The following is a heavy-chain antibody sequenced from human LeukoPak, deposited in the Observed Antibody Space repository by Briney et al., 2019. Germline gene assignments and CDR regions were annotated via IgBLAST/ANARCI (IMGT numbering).Heavy chain of an antibody. CDR2: TWYDGRNN. V-gene: IGHV3-33*01. CDR1: GFTFSSYG. CDR3: AREISRFGI. J-gene: IGHJ4*02. Sequence: GKSLRLSCAASGFTFSSYGMHWVRQAPGKGLEWVAVTWYDGRNNYYAASVKGRFSISRDDSKTTVYLLMNSLRAEDTAVYYCAREISRFGIWGQGTLVTVSS. D-gene: IGHD3-16*01.